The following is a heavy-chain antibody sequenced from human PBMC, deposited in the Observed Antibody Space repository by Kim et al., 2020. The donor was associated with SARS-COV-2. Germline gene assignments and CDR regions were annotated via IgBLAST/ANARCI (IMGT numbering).Heavy chain of an antibody. J-gene: IGHJ4*02. Sequence: SETLSLTCAVYGGSFSGYYWSWIRQPPGKGLEWIGEINHSGSTNYNPSLKSRVTISVDTSKNQFSLKLSSVTAADTAVYYCARVPSYGGNPGASTFDYWGQGTLVTVSS. V-gene: IGHV4-34*01. CDR1: GGSFSGYY. D-gene: IGHD4-17*01. CDR2: INHSGST. CDR3: ARVPSYGGNPGASTFDY.